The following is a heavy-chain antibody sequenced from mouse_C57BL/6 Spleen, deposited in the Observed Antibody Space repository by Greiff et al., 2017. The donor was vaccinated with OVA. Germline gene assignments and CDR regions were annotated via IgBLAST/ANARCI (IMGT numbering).Heavy chain of an antibody. J-gene: IGHJ1*03. D-gene: IGHD1-1*01. CDR3: ARERDDYGSWYFDV. V-gene: IGHV1-82*01. CDR2: IYPGDGDT. CDR1: GYAFSSSW. Sequence: QVQLQQSGPELVKPGASVKISCKASGYAFSSSWMNWVKQRPGKGLEWIGRIYPGDGDTNYNGKFKGKATLTADKSSSTAYMQLSSLTSEDSAVYVCARERDDYGSWYFDVWGTGTTVTVSS.